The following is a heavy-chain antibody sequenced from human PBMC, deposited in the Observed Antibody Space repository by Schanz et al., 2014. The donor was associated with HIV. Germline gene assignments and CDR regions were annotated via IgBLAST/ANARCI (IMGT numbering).Heavy chain of an antibody. Sequence: QVQLVQSGTEVKKPGSSVKVSCKASGGTFSSYAISWVRQAPGQGLEWMGGIIPIFGTANSAQRFQGRVTITADKSTSTAYMELSSLRSEDTAVYYCAIMVRGVSRGGHHYGLDVWGQGTTVTVSS. V-gene: IGHV1-69*06. CDR1: GGTFSSYA. CDR3: AIMVRGVSRGGHHYGLDV. D-gene: IGHD3-10*01. J-gene: IGHJ6*02. CDR2: IIPIFGTA.